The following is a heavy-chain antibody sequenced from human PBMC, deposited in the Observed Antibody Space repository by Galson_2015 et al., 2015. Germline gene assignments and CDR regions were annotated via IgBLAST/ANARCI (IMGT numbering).Heavy chain of an antibody. CDR1: GFTFSNYG. J-gene: IGHJ4*02. D-gene: IGHD2-15*01. CDR2: LSYDGSNN. V-gene: IGHV3-30*18. CDR3: AKDLTRYCSGGSCDNFDY. Sequence: SLRLSCAASGFTFSNYGMHWVRQAPGKGLEWVAVLSYDGSNNYYADSVKGRFTISRDNSKNTLYLQMNSLRPEDTAVYYCAKDLTRYCSGGSCDNFDYWGQGTLVTVSS.